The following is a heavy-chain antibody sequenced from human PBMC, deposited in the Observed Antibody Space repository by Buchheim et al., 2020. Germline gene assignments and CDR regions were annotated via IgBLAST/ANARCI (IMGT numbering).Heavy chain of an antibody. J-gene: IGHJ6*02. V-gene: IGHV4-31*03. CDR1: GDSISSGGSY. CDR2: IYYSGST. D-gene: IGHD6-6*01. CDR3: ARAALNYYYGMDV. Sequence: QVQLQESGPGLVKPSQTLSLTCSVSGDSISSGGSYWSWIRQHPGKGLEWIGYIYYSGSTYYNPSLKSRVRISVDTSKNQFSLKVSSVTAADTAVYYCARAALNYYYGMDVWGQGTT.